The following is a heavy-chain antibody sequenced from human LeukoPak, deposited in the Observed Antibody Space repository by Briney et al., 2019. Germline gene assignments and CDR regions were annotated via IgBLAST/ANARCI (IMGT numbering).Heavy chain of an antibody. CDR3: ARDINGYYYDSHGYYPTDL. V-gene: IGHV1-18*04. J-gene: IGHJ5*02. Sequence: GGSVKVSCKASGYTFTASGHYTHWVRRAPGQGLEWMGWISVYNGNTNYPQRLQGRVTMTTDTSTTTAYMELRSLRSDDTAVYYCARDINGYYYDSHGYYPTDLWGQGTLVTVSS. CDR2: ISVYNGNT. D-gene: IGHD3-22*01. CDR1: GYTFTASGHY.